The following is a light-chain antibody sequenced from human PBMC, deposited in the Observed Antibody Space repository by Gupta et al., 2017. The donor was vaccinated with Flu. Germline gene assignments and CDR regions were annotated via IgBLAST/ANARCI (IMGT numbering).Light chain of an antibody. Sequence: GTLSLSPGERDTLSCRASQSVSSTYLAWYQQRPGQAPRLLIYDASTRATGIPDRFSGSGSGTDFTLTISRLEPEDSAVYYCHQYGTSPPTFGQGTRLEIK. CDR3: HQYGTSPPT. V-gene: IGKV3-20*01. CDR1: QSVSSTY. CDR2: DAS. J-gene: IGKJ5*01.